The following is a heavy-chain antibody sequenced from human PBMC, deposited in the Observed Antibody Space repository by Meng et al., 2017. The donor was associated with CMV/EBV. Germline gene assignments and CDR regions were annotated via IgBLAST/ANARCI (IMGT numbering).Heavy chain of an antibody. CDR3: TRNGFPEGGYYFDY. CDR2: YIPVLGIA. CDR1: GGTSNTYA. Sequence: QVQLVQSGAEVKTPGSSVTVSCKASGGTSNTYAITWVRQAPGQGLELMGRYIPVLGIAIYAQKFQGRVIITADKSTSTAYMELSSLRSEDTAMYYCTRNGFPEGGYYFDYWGQGTLVTVSS. J-gene: IGHJ4*02. D-gene: IGHD2-15*01. V-gene: IGHV1-69*02.